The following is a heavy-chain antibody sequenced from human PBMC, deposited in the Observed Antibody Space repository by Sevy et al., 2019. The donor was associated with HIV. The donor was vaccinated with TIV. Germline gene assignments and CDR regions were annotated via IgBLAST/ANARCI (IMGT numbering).Heavy chain of an antibody. V-gene: IGHV4-59*08. CDR3: ARRNDFDI. Sequence: SETLSLTCTVSGGSMNSDHWNWIRQPPGKGLEWIGYVYYTGGTNYNPALKNRVTISVDRTKNHFSLKLTSVTAADTAVYYCARRNDFDIWGQRSMVTVSS. CDR2: VYYTGGT. CDR1: GGSMNSDH. J-gene: IGHJ3*02.